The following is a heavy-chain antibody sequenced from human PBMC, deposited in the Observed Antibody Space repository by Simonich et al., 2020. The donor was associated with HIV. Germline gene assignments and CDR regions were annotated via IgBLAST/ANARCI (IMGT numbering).Heavy chain of an antibody. CDR2: INSDGSTT. V-gene: IGHV3-74*01. CDR3: ARVGDSSGYRSDAFDI. Sequence: EYGGGLVQPGRSLRLSCAASAFTFSSYWMHWVRQAPGKGLVWVSRINSDGSTTTYADSVKGRFTISRDNAKNTLYLQMTSLRAEDTAVYYCARVGDSSGYRSDAFDIWGQGTTVTV. CDR1: AFTFSSYW. D-gene: IGHD3-22*01. J-gene: IGHJ3*02.